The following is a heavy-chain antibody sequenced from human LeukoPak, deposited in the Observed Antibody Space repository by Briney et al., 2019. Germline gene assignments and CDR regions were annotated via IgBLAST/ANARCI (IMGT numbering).Heavy chain of an antibody. CDR1: GFTFSSYS. Sequence: GGSLRLSCAASGFTFSSYSMSWVRQAPGKGLEWVSSISSSSSYIYYADSVKGRFTISRDNAKNSLYLQMNSLRAEDTAVYYCARLYAGGYFDYWGQGTLVTVSS. CDR3: ARLYAGGYFDY. D-gene: IGHD3-16*02. CDR2: ISSSSSYI. V-gene: IGHV3-21*01. J-gene: IGHJ4*02.